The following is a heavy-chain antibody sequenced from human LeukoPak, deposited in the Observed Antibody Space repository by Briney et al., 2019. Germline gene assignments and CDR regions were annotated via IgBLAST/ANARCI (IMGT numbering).Heavy chain of an antibody. Sequence: GGSLRLSCAASGFTFSRYWMSWVRQAPGKGLEWVSSISSSSSYIYYADSVKGRFTISRDNAKNSLYLQMNSLRGEDTAVYYCARSQYNYGYSLDHWGQGTLVTVSS. V-gene: IGHV3-21*01. J-gene: IGHJ4*02. CDR1: GFTFSRYW. CDR2: ISSSSSYI. CDR3: ARSQYNYGYSLDH. D-gene: IGHD5-18*01.